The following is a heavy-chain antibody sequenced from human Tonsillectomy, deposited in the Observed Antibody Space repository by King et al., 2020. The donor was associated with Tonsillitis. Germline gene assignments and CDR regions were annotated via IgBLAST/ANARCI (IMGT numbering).Heavy chain of an antibody. CDR2: FFESGNSI. CDR3: AKVHGTPY. CDR1: ASAFSSNS. D-gene: IGHD5-24*01. Sequence: EKQLVQSGGGLVQPGGSLRLSCAASASAFSSNSMTWVRQAPGKGLEWVATFFESGNSIYYADSVRGRFTISRDSSKNTLFLQMNSLRAEDTAVYYCAKVHGTPYWDQGTLVTVSS. V-gene: IGHV3-23*04. J-gene: IGHJ4*02.